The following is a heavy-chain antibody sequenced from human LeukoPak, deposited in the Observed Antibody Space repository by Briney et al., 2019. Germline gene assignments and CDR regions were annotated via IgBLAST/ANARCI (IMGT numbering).Heavy chain of an antibody. CDR2: IYNSGST. V-gene: IGHV4-59*08. Sequence: SETLSLTCSVSGGSISTYYWSWLRHPPGKGLEWIGYIYNSGSTNYSPSLKSRVTISMDTSKNQLSLQLTSVTAADTAVYYCARHGGFLEWLFSFDSWGQGTLVTVSS. CDR3: ARHGGFLEWLFSFDS. D-gene: IGHD3-3*01. CDR1: GGSISTYY. J-gene: IGHJ4*02.